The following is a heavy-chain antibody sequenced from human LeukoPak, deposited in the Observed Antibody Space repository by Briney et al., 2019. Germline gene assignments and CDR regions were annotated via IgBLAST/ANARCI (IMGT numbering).Heavy chain of an antibody. D-gene: IGHD3-10*01. J-gene: IGHJ5*02. CDR2: IYYSGST. CDR3: ARDHLAHAIWFGELLWKTNWFDP. Sequence: PSETLSLTCTVSGGSISSSSYYWGWIRQPPGKGLEWIGSIYYSGSTYYNPSLKSRVTISVDTSKNQFSLKLSSVTAADTAVYYCARDHLAHAIWFGELLWKTNWFDPWGQGTLVTVSS. CDR1: GGSISSSSYY. V-gene: IGHV4-39*07.